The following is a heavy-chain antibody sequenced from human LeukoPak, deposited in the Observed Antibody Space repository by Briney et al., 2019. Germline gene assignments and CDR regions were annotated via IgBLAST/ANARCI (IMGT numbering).Heavy chain of an antibody. CDR2: IKQDGSEK. Sequence: PGGSLRLSCAASGFTFSGYSMNWVRQAPGKGLEWVANIKQDGSEKYYVDSVKGRFTISRDNAKNSLYLQMNSLRAEDTAVYYCGRVSESLVNGGVSWSFDNWGQGTLVTVSS. J-gene: IGHJ4*02. D-gene: IGHD2-15*01. V-gene: IGHV3-7*03. CDR1: GFTFSGYS. CDR3: GRVSESLVNGGVSWSFDN.